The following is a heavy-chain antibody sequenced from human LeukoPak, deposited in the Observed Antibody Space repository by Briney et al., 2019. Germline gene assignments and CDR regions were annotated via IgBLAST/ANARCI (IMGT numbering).Heavy chain of an antibody. V-gene: IGHV3-9*01. J-gene: IGHJ4*02. CDR3: AKDMDWSGEGFYYFDY. CDR1: GFTFDDYA. Sequence: PGGSLRLSCAASGFTFDDYAMHWVRQAPGKGLEWVSGISWNSGSIGYADSVKGRFTISRDNAKNSLYLQMNSLRAEDTALYYCAKDMDWSGEGFYYFDYWGQGTLVTVSS. CDR2: ISWNSGSI. D-gene: IGHD3-3*01.